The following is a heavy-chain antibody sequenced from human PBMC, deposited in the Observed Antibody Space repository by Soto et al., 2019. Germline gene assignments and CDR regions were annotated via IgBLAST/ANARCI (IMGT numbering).Heavy chain of an antibody. V-gene: IGHV4-59*01. CDR1: GGSISSYY. CDR3: ARVPAAAGQGNWFDP. J-gene: IGHJ5*02. D-gene: IGHD6-13*01. Sequence: ETLSLTCTVSGGSISSYYWSWIRQPPGKGLEWIGYIYYSGSTNYNPSLKSRVTISVDTSKNQFSLKLSSVTAADTAVYYCARVPAAAGQGNWFDPWGQGTLVTVSS. CDR2: IYYSGST.